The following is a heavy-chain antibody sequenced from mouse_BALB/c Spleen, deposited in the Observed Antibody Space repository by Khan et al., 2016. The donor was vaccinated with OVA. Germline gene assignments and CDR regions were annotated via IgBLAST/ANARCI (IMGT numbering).Heavy chain of an antibody. J-gene: IGHJ1*01. Sequence: EVQLQESGPGLVKPSQSLSPTCTVTGYSITSDYAWNWIRQFPGNKLEWMGYISYSGSANYNPSLKSRISITRDTSENQFFLQLNSVTTEDSATYYCARRYYYGHWYFDVWGAGTTVTVSS. CDR3: ARRYYYGHWYFDV. CDR1: GYSITSDYA. V-gene: IGHV3-2*02. D-gene: IGHD1-1*01. CDR2: ISYSGSA.